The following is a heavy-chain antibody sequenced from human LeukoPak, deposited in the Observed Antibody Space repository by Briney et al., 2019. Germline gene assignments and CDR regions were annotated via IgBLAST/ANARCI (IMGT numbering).Heavy chain of an antibody. CDR3: AKGLSDPNLVLDS. CDR2: ISGSGGST. V-gene: IGHV3-23*01. D-gene: IGHD2-8*02. Sequence: GGSLRLSCAASGFTFSSYAMSWVRQAPGKGLEWVSAISGSGGSTYYADSVKGRFTISRDNSKNTLYLQLNSLSAADTALYFCAKGLSDPNLVLDSWGQGTLVTVSS. J-gene: IGHJ4*02. CDR1: GFTFSSYA.